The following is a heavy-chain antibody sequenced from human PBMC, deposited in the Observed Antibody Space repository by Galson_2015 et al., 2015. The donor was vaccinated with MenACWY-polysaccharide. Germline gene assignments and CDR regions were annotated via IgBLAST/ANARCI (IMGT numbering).Heavy chain of an antibody. CDR3: AKRMTTVGAFDI. J-gene: IGHJ3*02. V-gene: IGHV3-23*01. D-gene: IGHD4-23*01. Sequence: SLRLSCAASGFTFSSCAMSWVRQAPGKGLEWVSGISGSGGTTYYPDSVKGRFTISRDNSKNTLYLQMNSLRAEDTAVYYCAKRMTTVGAFDIWGHGTMVTVSS. CDR2: ISGSGGTT. CDR1: GFTFSSCA.